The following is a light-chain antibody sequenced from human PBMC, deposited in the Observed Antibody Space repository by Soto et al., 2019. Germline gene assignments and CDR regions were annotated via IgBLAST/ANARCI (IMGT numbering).Light chain of an antibody. CDR1: QSVDYY. Sequence: EIVLTQSPATLSLSPGERATLSCRASQSVDYYLAWYQQKPGQAPRLLSYDASSRATGIPARISGSGSGTDFTLTITSLEPEDFAVYYCQQRSNWPGTFGQGTKVEIK. CDR2: DAS. J-gene: IGKJ1*01. V-gene: IGKV3-11*01. CDR3: QQRSNWPGT.